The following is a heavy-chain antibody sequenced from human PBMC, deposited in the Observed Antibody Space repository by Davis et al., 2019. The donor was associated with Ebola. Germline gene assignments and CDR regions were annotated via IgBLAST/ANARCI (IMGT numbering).Heavy chain of an antibody. V-gene: IGHV4-34*01. CDR1: GGSFSGYY. J-gene: IGHJ4*02. CDR2: INHSGST. Sequence: MPSETLSLTCAVYGGSFSGYYWSWIRQPPGKGLEWIGEINHSGSTNYNPSLKSRVTISVDTSKNQFSLKLSSVTAADTAVYYCARGAVVSPIDYWGQGTLVTVSS. D-gene: IGHD3-22*01. CDR3: ARGAVVSPIDY.